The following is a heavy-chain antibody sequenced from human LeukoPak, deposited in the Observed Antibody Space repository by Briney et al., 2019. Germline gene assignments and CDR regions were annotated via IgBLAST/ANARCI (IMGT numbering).Heavy chain of an antibody. CDR2: ISNSNTYM. CDR1: EFTFSSYA. V-gene: IGHV3-21*01. Sequence: GGSLRLSCVASEFTFSSYAMNWVRQAPGKGLEWVSSISNSNTYMYYADSVKGRFTISKDNAKTSVYLQMNSLRTEDTAVYYGARGTIDYWGQGPLATVPS. CDR3: ARGTIDY. J-gene: IGHJ4*02.